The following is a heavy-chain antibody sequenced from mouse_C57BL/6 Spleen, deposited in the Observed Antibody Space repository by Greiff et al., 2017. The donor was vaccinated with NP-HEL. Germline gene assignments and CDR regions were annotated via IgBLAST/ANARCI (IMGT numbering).Heavy chain of an antibody. D-gene: IGHD3-3*01. CDR3: ARGGGRVYAMDY. V-gene: IGHV1-52*01. Sequence: QVQLQQPGAELVRPGSSVKLSCKASGYTFTSYWMHWVKQRPIQGLEWIGNIDPSDSETHYNQKFKDKATLTVDKSSSTAYMQLSSLTSEDSAVYYWARGGGRVYAMDYWGQGTSVTVSS. CDR1: GYTFTSYW. CDR2: IDPSDSET. J-gene: IGHJ4*01.